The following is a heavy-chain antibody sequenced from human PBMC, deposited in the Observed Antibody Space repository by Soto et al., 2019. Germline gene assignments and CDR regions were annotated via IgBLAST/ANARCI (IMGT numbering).Heavy chain of an antibody. J-gene: IGHJ3*02. V-gene: IGHV1-18*04. Sequence: ASVKVSCKASGYTFTSYGISWVRQAPGQGLEWMGWISAYNGNTNYAQKLQGRVTMTTDTSTSTAYMELRSLRSDDTAVYYCARLLDSGYCSGRYFDHDAFDIWGQGTVVTVSS. CDR2: ISAYNGNT. CDR1: GYTFTSYG. D-gene: IGHD2-15*01. CDR3: ARLLDSGYCSGRYFDHDAFDI.